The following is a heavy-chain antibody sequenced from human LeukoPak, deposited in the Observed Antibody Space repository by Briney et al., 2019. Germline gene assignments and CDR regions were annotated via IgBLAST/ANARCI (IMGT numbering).Heavy chain of an antibody. CDR1: GFTFSTYP. CDR3: ARDYLTTPGYYYYGMDV. Sequence: GGSLRLSCAASGFTFSTYPMHWVRQAPGKGLEWVSVISYDGRDKHSADSVEGRFTISRDNSKNTLYLQVDSLRTEDTAVYYCARDYLTTPGYYYYGMDVWGQGTTVTVSS. J-gene: IGHJ6*02. D-gene: IGHD2-15*01. V-gene: IGHV3-30*04. CDR2: ISYDGRDK.